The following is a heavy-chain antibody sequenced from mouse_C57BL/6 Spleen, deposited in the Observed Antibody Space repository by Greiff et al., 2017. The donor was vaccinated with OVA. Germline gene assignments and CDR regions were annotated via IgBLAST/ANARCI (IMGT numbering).Heavy chain of an antibody. Sequence: EVKLQESGPELVKPGASVKISCKASGYSFTDYNMNWVKQSNGKSLEWIGVINPNYGTTSYNQKFKGKATLTVDQSSSTAYMQLNSLTSEDSAVYYCASPFITTVVATGTDYWGQGTTLTVSS. J-gene: IGHJ2*01. V-gene: IGHV1-39*01. CDR1: GYSFTDYN. CDR2: INPNYGTT. CDR3: ASPFITTVVATGTDY. D-gene: IGHD1-1*01.